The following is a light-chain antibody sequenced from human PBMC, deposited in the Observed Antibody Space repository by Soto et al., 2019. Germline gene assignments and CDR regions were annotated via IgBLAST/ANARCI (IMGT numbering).Light chain of an antibody. V-gene: IGLV2-14*01. Sequence: QSVLTQPASVSGSPGQSNTISCTGTSSDVGGYNYVSWYQQHPGKAPKLMISEVTNRPSGVSNRFSGSKSGNTASLTISGLQAEDEADYYCSSYTSSTTLVFGGGTKLTVL. CDR3: SSYTSSTTLV. CDR1: SSDVGGYNY. CDR2: EVT. J-gene: IGLJ2*01.